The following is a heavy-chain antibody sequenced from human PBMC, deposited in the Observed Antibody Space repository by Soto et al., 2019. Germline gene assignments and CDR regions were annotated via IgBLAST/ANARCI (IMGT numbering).Heavy chain of an antibody. J-gene: IGHJ6*02. CDR2: IIPIFGTA. D-gene: IGHD2-2*02. V-gene: IGHV1-69*13. CDR1: GGTFSSYA. CDR3: ARGIPELPPLVPAAILGYYYYGMDV. Sequence: SVKVSCKASGGTFSSYATSWVRQAPGQGLEWMGGIIPIFGTANYAQKFQGRVTITADESTSTAYMELSSLRSEDTVVYYCARGIPELPPLVPAAILGYYYYGMDVWGQGTTVTVSS.